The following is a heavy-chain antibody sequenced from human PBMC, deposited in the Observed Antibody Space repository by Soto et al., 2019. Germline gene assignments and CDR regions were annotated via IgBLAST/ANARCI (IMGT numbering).Heavy chain of an antibody. CDR1: GFTFSSYA. J-gene: IGHJ1*01. Sequence: GGSLRLSCAASGFTFSSYAMHWVRQAPGKGLEYVSAISSNGGSTYYANSVKGRFTISRDNSKNTLYLQMGSLRAEDMAVYYCARESRRCSSTSCYPSYFQHWGQGTLVTVSS. V-gene: IGHV3-64*01. CDR2: ISSNGGST. D-gene: IGHD2-2*01. CDR3: ARESRRCSSTSCYPSYFQH.